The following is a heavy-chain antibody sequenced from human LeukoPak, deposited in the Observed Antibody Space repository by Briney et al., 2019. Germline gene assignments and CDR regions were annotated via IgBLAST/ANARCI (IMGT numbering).Heavy chain of an antibody. Sequence: GGSLRLSCATSGFTFTDYPMNWVRQAPGKGLEWVSNIRTTAEGANFAYYADSVKGRVTISRDDAKNTLYLHMNSLRDDDTAVYYCATDQQYAFDYWGQGILVTVSS. CDR2: IRTTAEGANFA. J-gene: IGHJ4*02. CDR1: GFTFTDYP. V-gene: IGHV3-48*02. D-gene: IGHD1/OR15-1a*01. CDR3: ATDQQYAFDY.